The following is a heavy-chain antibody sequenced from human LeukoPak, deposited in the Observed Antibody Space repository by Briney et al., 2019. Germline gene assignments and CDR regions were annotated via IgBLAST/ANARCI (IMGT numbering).Heavy chain of an antibody. D-gene: IGHD4-17*01. CDR1: GFTVSSNY. V-gene: IGHV3-53*01. CDR3: ARRLSATILSDF. Sequence: GGSLRLSCAASGFTVSSNYMSWVRQAPGKGLEWVSVIYSGGSTYYADSVKGRFTISRDNSKSALYLQMNSLRAEDTAVYYCARRLSATILSDFWGQGTLVTVSS. CDR2: IYSGGST. J-gene: IGHJ4*02.